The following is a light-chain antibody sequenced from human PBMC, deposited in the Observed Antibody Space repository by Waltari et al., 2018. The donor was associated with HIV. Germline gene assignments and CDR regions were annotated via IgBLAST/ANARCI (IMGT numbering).Light chain of an antibody. V-gene: IGKV4-1*01. CDR1: QSVLYSSNSKNY. J-gene: IGKJ2*01. CDR3: QQFFSTLYT. CDR2: WAS. Sequence: IVMTQSPDSLAVSLGERATINCHSSQSVLYSSNSKNYLAWYQQKPGQSPKLLIYWASTRESGVPERFSGSGSGTHFTLTINGLQAEDVAVYYCQQFFSTLYTFGQGTKLEIK.